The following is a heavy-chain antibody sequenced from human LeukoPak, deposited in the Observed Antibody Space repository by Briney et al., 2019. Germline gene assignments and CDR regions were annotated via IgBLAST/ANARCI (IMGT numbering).Heavy chain of an antibody. CDR2: ISSSSSYI. V-gene: IGHV3-21*01. J-gene: IGHJ4*02. D-gene: IGHD2-2*01. Sequence: PGGSLRLSCAASGFTFSSYSMNWVRQAPGKGLEWVSSISSSSSYIYYADSVKGRFTISRDNAKNSLYLQMNSLRAEDTAVYYCVCICSSTSCSDYWGQGTLVTVSS. CDR1: GFTFSSYS. CDR3: VCICSSTSCSDY.